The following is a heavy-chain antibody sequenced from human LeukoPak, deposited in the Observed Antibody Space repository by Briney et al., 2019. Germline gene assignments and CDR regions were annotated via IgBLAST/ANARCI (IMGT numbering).Heavy chain of an antibody. D-gene: IGHD2-15*01. Sequence: GGSLRLSCAASGFTFSDYGMSRVRQAPGKGLEWISSISSTGGTTYYADSVKGRFTISRDNSKNTLFLQVNSLRAEDTAIYYCAKNGDRGAYCSGGSCYPYYYYYMDVWGKGTTVTISS. V-gene: IGHV3-23*01. J-gene: IGHJ6*03. CDR2: ISSTGGTT. CDR3: AKNGDRGAYCSGGSCYPYYYYYMDV. CDR1: GFTFSDYG.